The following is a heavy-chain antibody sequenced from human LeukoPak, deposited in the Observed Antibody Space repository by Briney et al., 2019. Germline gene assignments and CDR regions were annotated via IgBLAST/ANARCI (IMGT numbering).Heavy chain of an antibody. CDR3: ARDDGAIVVVTASIDY. J-gene: IGHJ4*02. V-gene: IGHV3-30*04. CDR1: GFTFSSYA. D-gene: IGHD2-21*02. CDR2: ISYDGSNK. Sequence: GGSLRLSCAASGFTFSSYAMHWVRQAPGKGLEWVAVISYDGSNKYYADSVRGRFTISRDNPKNTLYLQMNSLRAEDTAVYYCARDDGAIVVVTASIDYWGQGTLVTVSS.